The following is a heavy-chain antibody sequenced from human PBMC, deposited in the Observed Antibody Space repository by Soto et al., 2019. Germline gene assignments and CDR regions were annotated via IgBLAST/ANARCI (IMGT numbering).Heavy chain of an antibody. Sequence: SETLSLTCAVYGGSFSGYYWSWIRQPPGKGLEWIGEINHSGSTNYNPSLKSRVTISVDTSKNQFSLKLSSVTAADTAVYYCARADSNSYFDYWGQGTLVTVSS. CDR3: ARADSNSYFDY. D-gene: IGHD4-4*01. CDR1: GGSFSGYY. CDR2: INHSGST. J-gene: IGHJ4*02. V-gene: IGHV4-34*01.